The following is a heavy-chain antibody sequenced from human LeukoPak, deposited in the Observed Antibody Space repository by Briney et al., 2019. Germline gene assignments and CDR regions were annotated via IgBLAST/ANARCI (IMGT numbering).Heavy chain of an antibody. J-gene: IGHJ4*02. CDR3: ARDAPTYSGSFGRVY. CDR1: GGSISSGSYY. CDR2: LYTSGST. D-gene: IGHD1-26*01. V-gene: IGHV4-61*02. Sequence: SQTLSLTCTVSGGSISSGSYYWSWIRQPAGKGLEWMGRLYTSGSTNYNPSLKSRVTISVDTSKNQFSLKLSSVTAADTAVYYCARDAPTYSGSFGRVYWGQGTLVTVSS.